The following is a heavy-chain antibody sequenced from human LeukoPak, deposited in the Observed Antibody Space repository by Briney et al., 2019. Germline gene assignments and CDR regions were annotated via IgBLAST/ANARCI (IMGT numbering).Heavy chain of an antibody. D-gene: IGHD3-16*02. J-gene: IGHJ4*02. Sequence: ASVKVSCKASGYTFTSYGISWVRRAPGQGLEWMGWISAYNGNTNYAQKLQGRVTMTTDTSTSTAYMELRSLRSDDTAVYYCARGSYVWGSYRPEATFDFDYWGQGTLVTVSS. V-gene: IGHV1-18*01. CDR1: GYTFTSYG. CDR3: ARGSYVWGSYRPEATFDFDY. CDR2: ISAYNGNT.